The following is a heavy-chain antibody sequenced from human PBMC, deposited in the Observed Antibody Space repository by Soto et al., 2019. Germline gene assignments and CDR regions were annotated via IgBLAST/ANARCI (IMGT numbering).Heavy chain of an antibody. CDR2: IIPIFGTA. D-gene: IGHD4-17*01. Sequence: SVKVSCKASGGTFSSYAISWVRQAPGQGLEWMGGIIPIFGTANYAQKFQGRVTITADESTSTAYMELSSLRSEDTAVYYCATPRGLTTVDYFDYWGQGTLVTVSS. CDR1: GGTFSSYA. V-gene: IGHV1-69*13. J-gene: IGHJ4*02. CDR3: ATPRGLTTVDYFDY.